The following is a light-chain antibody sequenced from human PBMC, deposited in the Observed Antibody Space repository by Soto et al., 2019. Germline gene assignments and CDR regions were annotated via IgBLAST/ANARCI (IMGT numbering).Light chain of an antibody. J-gene: IGKJ1*01. CDR1: QSVSSN. CDR2: GAS. CDR3: QQYNSWLWT. Sequence: EIVMTQSPATKSHSSGEKPTLYCXASQSVSSNLAWYQQKPGQAPRLLIYGASTRATGVPARFSGGGSGTEFTLIISSLQSEDSAVYYCQQYNSWLWTFGQGTKVDI. V-gene: IGKV3-15*01.